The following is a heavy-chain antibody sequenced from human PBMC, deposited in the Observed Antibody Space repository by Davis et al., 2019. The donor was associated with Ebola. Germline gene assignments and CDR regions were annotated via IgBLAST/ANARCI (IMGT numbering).Heavy chain of an antibody. Sequence: GGSLRLSCAASGFTFSSYWMSWVRQAPGKGLEWVANIKQDGSEKYYVDSVKGRFTISRDNAKNSLYLQMNSLRAEDTAVYYCARDPELSRYYGMDVWGQGTTVTVSS. V-gene: IGHV3-7*01. J-gene: IGHJ6*02. CDR3: ARDPELSRYYGMDV. CDR2: IKQDGSEK. D-gene: IGHD1-14*01. CDR1: GFTFSSYW.